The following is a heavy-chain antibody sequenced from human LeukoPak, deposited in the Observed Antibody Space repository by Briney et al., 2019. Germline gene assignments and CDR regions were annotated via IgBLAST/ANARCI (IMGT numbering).Heavy chain of an antibody. D-gene: IGHD6-19*01. CDR1: KGTFNNYA. Sequence: GGALRLSCAASKGTFNNYAMHWDRQAPGKGVEGGSVILSEGRNKYYANSVKGRFAISRDNSKNTMYMQMNSLRAEDTAVYSCAKDRHKWLVIRGELIDSWGQGTLVTVSS. CDR3: AKDRHKWLVIRGELIDS. V-gene: IGHV3-30*09. J-gene: IGHJ4*02. CDR2: ILSEGRNK.